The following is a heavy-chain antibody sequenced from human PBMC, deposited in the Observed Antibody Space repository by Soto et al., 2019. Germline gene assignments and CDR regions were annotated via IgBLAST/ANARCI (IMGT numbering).Heavy chain of an antibody. D-gene: IGHD6-19*01. CDR2: IKSKTDGGTT. CDR1: VFTFINAW. V-gene: IGHV3-15*01. Sequence: PGWSLSLSCAPSVFTFINAWMSWVRQPPGKGLEWVGRIKSKTDGGTTDYVAPVKGRFIISRDDSKNMVYLQMNSLKTEDTAMYYCTTGQVAGARDYWGQGTLVTVSS. J-gene: IGHJ4*02. CDR3: TTGQVAGARDY.